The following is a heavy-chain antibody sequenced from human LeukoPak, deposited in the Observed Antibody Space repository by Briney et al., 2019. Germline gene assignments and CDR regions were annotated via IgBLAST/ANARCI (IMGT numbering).Heavy chain of an antibody. CDR1: GFTVSSNY. CDR3: ARDRGASGSYYGDY. J-gene: IGHJ4*02. CDR2: IYSGGST. Sequence: PGGSLRLSCSAPGFTVSSNYMTWVRQAPGKGLEWVSVIYSGGSTYYADSVKGRFTISRDNSKNTLYLQMNSLRDEDTAVYYCARDRGASGSYYGDYWGQGILVTVSS. V-gene: IGHV3-66*01. D-gene: IGHD3-10*01.